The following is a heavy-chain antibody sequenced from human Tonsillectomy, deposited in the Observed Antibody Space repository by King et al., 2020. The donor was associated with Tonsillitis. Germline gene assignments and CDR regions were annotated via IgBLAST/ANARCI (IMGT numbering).Heavy chain of an antibody. CDR3: AKDLAYCGGDCYSYGMDV. V-gene: IGHV3-23*03. J-gene: IGHJ6*02. Sequence: DVQLVESGGGLVQPGGSLRLSCAASGFTFSSYAMSWVRQAPGKGLEWVSVIYSGGSSTYYADSVKGRFTISRDNSKNTLYLQMNSLRAEDTAVYYCAKDLAYCGGDCYSYGMDVWGQGTTVTVSS. D-gene: IGHD2-21*01. CDR2: IYSGGSST. CDR1: GFTFSSYA.